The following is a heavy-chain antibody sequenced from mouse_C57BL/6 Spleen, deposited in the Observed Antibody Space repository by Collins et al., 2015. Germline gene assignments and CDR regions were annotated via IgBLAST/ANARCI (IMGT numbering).Heavy chain of an antibody. Sequence: EVQLGGVWGGLVQPGGSLKLSCAASGFTFSSYGMSWVRQTPDKRLELVATINSNGGSTYYPDSVKGRFTISRDNAKNTLYLQMSSLKSEDTAMYYCASGFAYWGQGTLVTVSA. CDR1: GFTFSSYG. J-gene: IGHJ3*01. CDR3: ASGFAY. V-gene: IGHV5-6-3*01. CDR2: INSNGGST.